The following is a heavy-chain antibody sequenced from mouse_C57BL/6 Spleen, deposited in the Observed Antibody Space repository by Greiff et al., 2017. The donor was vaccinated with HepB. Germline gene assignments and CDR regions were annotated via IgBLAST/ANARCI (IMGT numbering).Heavy chain of an antibody. CDR3: ARRGGSSAFDY. CDR2: IYPGDGDT. CDR1: GYAFSSSW. D-gene: IGHD1-1*01. Sequence: QVQLKQSGPELVKPGASVKISCKASGYAFSSSWMNWVKQRPGKGLEWIGRIYPGDGDTNYNGKFKGKATLTADKSSSTAYMQLSSLTSEDSAVYFCARRGGSSAFDYWGQGTTLTVSS. V-gene: IGHV1-82*01. J-gene: IGHJ2*01.